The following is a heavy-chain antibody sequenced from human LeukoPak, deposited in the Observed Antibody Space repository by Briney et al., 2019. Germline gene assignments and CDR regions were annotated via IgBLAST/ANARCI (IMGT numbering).Heavy chain of an antibody. D-gene: IGHD3-3*01. CDR1: GFTFSSYA. Sequence: GGSLRLSCAASGFTFSSYAMSWVRQAPGKGLEWVSAISGSGGSTYYADSVKGRFTISRDNSKNTLYLQMNSLRAEDTAVYYCAKVGGDYDFWSGYFLVNWFDPWGQGTLVTVSS. CDR3: AKVGGDYDFWSGYFLVNWFDP. J-gene: IGHJ5*02. CDR2: ISGSGGST. V-gene: IGHV3-23*01.